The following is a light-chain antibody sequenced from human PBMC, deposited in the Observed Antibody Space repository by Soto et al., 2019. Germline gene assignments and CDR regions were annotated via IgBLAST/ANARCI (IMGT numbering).Light chain of an antibody. CDR1: RSDIGAYNY. CDR2: DVN. CDR3: SSYTSTDTLYV. Sequence: QSVLTQPASVSGSPGQSITISCTGTRSDIGAYNYVSWYQRHPGKAPKLLIYDVNSRPSGVSNRFSGSKSGNTASLTISGLQAEDEADYFSSSYTSTDTLYVFGSGTKLTVL. J-gene: IGLJ1*01. V-gene: IGLV2-14*01.